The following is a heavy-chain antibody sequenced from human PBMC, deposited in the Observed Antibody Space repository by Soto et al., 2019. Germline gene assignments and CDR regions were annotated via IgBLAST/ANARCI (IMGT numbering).Heavy chain of an antibody. Sequence: GGSLRLSCAASGFTFSSYGMHWVRQAPGKGLEWVAVISYDGSNKYYADSVKGRFTISRDNSKNTLYLQMNSLRAEDTAVYYCAKVMSGSAYSSGPPGGHYYYYGMDVWGQGTTVTVSS. V-gene: IGHV3-30*18. D-gene: IGHD6-19*01. CDR2: ISYDGSNK. J-gene: IGHJ6*02. CDR1: GFTFSSYG. CDR3: AKVMSGSAYSSGPPGGHYYYYGMDV.